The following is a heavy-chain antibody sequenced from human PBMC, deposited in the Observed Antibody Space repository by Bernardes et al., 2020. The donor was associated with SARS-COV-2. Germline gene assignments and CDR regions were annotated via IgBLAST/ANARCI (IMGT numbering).Heavy chain of an antibody. CDR1: GFTFRNST. Sequence: SLGRSCAASGFTFRNSTMNWVRQAPGQGLEWVLSISSSTSAIYYAASVKGRFTISRDNAKNSLYMQMNSLRDEDTAVYYCARDLRGGSQYWGQGTLVTVSS. J-gene: IGHJ4*02. CDR2: ISSSTSAI. CDR3: ARDLRGGSQY. V-gene: IGHV3-48*02. D-gene: IGHD1-26*01.